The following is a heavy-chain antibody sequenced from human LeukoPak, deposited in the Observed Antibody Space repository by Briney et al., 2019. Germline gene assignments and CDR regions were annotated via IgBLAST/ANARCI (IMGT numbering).Heavy chain of an antibody. J-gene: IGHJ4*02. CDR1: GFTFNSYG. CDR2: IRSDGSTK. CDR3: AKDDPKAYFDY. V-gene: IGHV3-30*02. Sequence: PGGSLRLSCAASGFTFNSYGMDWVRQAPGKGLKWVAFIRSDGSTKYYADSVKGRFTISRDNSKNTVYLQMNSLRAEDTAVYYCAKDDPKAYFDYWGQGTLVTVSS.